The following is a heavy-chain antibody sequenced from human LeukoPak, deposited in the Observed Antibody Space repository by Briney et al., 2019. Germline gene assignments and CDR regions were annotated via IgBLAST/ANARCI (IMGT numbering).Heavy chain of an antibody. Sequence: GGSLRLSCVASGFDFSSYAMTWVRQAPGRGLEWVSTIGAYAARTYYADSVKGRFTTSRENSKSTLSLQMNSLRAEDTALYYCAKDLSNDYLWGSDRIDAFDVWGQGTMVTVAS. V-gene: IGHV3-23*01. D-gene: IGHD3-16*02. J-gene: IGHJ3*01. CDR2: IGAYAART. CDR3: AKDLSNDYLWGSDRIDAFDV. CDR1: GFDFSSYA.